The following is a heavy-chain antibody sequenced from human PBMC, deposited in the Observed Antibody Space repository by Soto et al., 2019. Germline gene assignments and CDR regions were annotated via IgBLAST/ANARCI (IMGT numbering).Heavy chain of an antibody. Sequence: ASLKFSCKSSGYTFTSYDINWVRQATGQGVDWMGWMNPNSGNTGYAQKFQGRVTMTGNTSISTAYMELSSLRSEDTAVYYCARGNYYGSGSYWDYYYYYGMDVWGQGTTVTVSS. V-gene: IGHV1-8*01. CDR2: MNPNSGNT. CDR3: ARGNYYGSGSYWDYYYYYGMDV. D-gene: IGHD3-10*01. CDR1: GYTFTSYD. J-gene: IGHJ6*02.